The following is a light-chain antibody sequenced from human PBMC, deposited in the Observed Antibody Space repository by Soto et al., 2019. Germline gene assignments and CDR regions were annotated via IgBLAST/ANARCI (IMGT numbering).Light chain of an antibody. Sequence: QSVLTQSPSASASLGASVKLTCTLSSGHSSYTIAWHQQQPEKGPRYLITLNSDGSHSKGDGIPDRFSGSSSGAERYLSISSLQSEDEADYYCQTWGTGIEVFGGGTKVTVL. CDR1: SGHSSYT. CDR2: LNSDGSH. V-gene: IGLV4-69*01. J-gene: IGLJ3*02. CDR3: QTWGTGIEV.